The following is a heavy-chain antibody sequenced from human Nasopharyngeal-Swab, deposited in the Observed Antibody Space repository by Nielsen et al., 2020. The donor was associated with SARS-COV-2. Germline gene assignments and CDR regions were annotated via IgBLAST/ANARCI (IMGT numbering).Heavy chain of an antibody. J-gene: IGHJ4*02. V-gene: IGHV3-33*01. D-gene: IGHD4-23*01. CDR1: GSTFSNYG. CDR2: IWYDGSNK. CDR3: AAAPSGDYGGY. Sequence: GGSLRLSCAASGSTFSNYGMHWVRQAPGKGLEWLAVIWYDGSNKYYADSVKGRFTISRDNSKNTVYLQMNSLRTEDTAVYYCAAAPSGDYGGYWGQGTLVTVSS.